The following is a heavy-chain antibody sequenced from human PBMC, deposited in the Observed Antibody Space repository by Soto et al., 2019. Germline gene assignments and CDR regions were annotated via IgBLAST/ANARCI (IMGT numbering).Heavy chain of an antibody. Sequence: QVQLQESGPGLVKPSETLSLTCTVSGGSVSSGSYYWSWIRQPPGKGLEWIGYIYYSGSTNYNPSPKSRVTISVDTSKNQFSLKLSAVTAADTAVYYCARDYGDHESFAFDIWGQGTMVTVSS. CDR3: ARDYGDHESFAFDI. J-gene: IGHJ3*02. CDR1: GGSVSSGSYY. CDR2: IYYSGST. V-gene: IGHV4-61*01. D-gene: IGHD4-17*01.